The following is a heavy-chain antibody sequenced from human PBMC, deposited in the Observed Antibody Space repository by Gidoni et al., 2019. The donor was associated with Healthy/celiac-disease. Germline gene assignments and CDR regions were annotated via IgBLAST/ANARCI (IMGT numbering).Heavy chain of an antibody. CDR3: AKDRHDYGDYVDYYYYYGMDV. J-gene: IGHJ6*02. D-gene: IGHD4-17*01. CDR1: GFTFSSYG. Sequence: QVQLVESGGGVVQPGRSLRLSCAASGFTFSSYGMPWVRQAPGKGLEWVAVISYDGSNKYYADSVKGRFTISRDNSKNTLYLQMNSLRAEDTAVYYCAKDRHDYGDYVDYYYYYGMDVWGQGTTVTVSS. V-gene: IGHV3-30*18. CDR2: ISYDGSNK.